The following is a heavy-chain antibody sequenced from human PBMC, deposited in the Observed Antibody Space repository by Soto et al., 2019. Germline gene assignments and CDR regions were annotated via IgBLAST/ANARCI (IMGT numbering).Heavy chain of an antibody. D-gene: IGHD3-9*01. J-gene: IGHJ4*02. CDR1: GGSISSGGYY. CDR3: AGVLRYAGGIDS. V-gene: IGHV4-31*03. Sequence: QVQLQESGPGLVKPSQTLSLTCTVSGGSISSGGYYWSWIRQHPGKGLEWIGYIYYSGSTYYNPSLKRRVTISVDASKNHFPVKLSSVTAGDPAVYSCAGVLRYAGGIDSWGQGTLVTFS. CDR2: IYYSGST.